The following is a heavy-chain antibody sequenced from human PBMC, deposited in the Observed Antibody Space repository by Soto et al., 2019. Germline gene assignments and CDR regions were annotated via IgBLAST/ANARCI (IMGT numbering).Heavy chain of an antibody. CDR3: ARGNVRSYSSSLMVTPFDY. J-gene: IGHJ4*02. CDR2: IYYSGST. V-gene: IGHV4-59*12. Sequence: PSETLSLTCTVSGGSISSYYWSWIRQPPGKGLEWIGYIYYSGSTNYNPSLKSRVTISVDTSKNQFSLKLSSVTAADTAVYYCARGNVRSYSSSLMVTPFDYWGQGTVVTVSS. CDR1: GGSISSYY. D-gene: IGHD6-13*01.